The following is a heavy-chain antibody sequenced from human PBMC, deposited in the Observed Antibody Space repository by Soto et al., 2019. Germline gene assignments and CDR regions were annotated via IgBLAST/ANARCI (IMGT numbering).Heavy chain of an antibody. CDR3: AKKVNSGPGSQYFDY. CDR2: FRTGGDDGTT. Sequence: LRLSCAASGFTFSSYSMSWVRQAPGKGLEWVSGFRTGGDDGTTYYADSVKGRFTISRDNSKNTLFLQMNSLRVEDTAIYYCAKKVNSGPGSQYFDYWGQGTLVTVSS. CDR1: GFTFSSYS. V-gene: IGHV3-23*01. D-gene: IGHD3-10*01. J-gene: IGHJ4*02.